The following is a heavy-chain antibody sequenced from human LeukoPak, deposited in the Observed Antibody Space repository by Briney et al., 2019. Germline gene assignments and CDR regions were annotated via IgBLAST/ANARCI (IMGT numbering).Heavy chain of an antibody. CDR2: MNVDSGGT. V-gene: IGHV1-2*02. J-gene: IGHJ4*02. D-gene: IGHD2-21*02. CDR3: AGGSKVTGTSFDS. Sequence: ASVKVSCKASGHIFSDYYMHWVRQAPGQGLEWMGWMNVDSGGTKYAQKFQGRVTMTRDTSVSTAFMDLTRLTSDDTAAYYCAGGSKVTGTSFDSWGQGTLVTVSS. CDR1: GHIFSDYY.